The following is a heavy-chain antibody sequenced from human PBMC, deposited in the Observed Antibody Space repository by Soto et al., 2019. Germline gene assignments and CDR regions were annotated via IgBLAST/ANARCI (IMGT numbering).Heavy chain of an antibody. CDR2: ISTDNGNT. D-gene: IGHD3-10*01. V-gene: IGHV1-18*01. Sequence: ASVKVSCKASGYTFTNSGISWVRQAPGQGLEWMGWISTDNGNTNYAQHLQGRVSMTTDTSTSTAYMELSSLRSEDTAVYYCARGDYYGSGSYYSNTNYWGLG. J-gene: IGHJ4*02. CDR3: ARGDYYGSGSYYSNTNY. CDR1: GYTFTNSG.